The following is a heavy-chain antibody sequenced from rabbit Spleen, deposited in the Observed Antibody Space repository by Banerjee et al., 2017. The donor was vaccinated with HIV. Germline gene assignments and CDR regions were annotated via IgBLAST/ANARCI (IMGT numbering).Heavy chain of an antibody. CDR1: GVSFSDKDV. V-gene: IGHV1S45*01. J-gene: IGHJ4*01. CDR3: ARGSATMTMVIIGYYLSL. D-gene: IGHD2-1*01. Sequence: QEQLEESGGGLVKPEGSLTLTCKASGVSFSDKDVMCWVRQAPGKGLEWIACINMITSKSVYASWAKGRFIMSRTSSTKVTLQMTTLTVADTATYFCARGSATMTMVIIGYYLSLWGPGTLVTVS. CDR2: INMITSKS.